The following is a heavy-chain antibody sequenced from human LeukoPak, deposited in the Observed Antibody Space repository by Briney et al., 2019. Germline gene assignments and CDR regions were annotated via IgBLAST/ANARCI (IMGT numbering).Heavy chain of an antibody. CDR2: ISGSGGST. CDR3: TKGTIWLPFDY. CDR1: GFTFSNYA. V-gene: IGHV3-23*01. J-gene: IGHJ4*02. D-gene: IGHD5-18*01. Sequence: PGGSLRLSCAASGFTFSNYAMSWARKAPGKGLEWVSAISGSGGSTYYADSVKGRFTISRDNSKNTPYLQMNSLRAEDTAVYYCTKGTIWLPFDYWGQGTLVTASS.